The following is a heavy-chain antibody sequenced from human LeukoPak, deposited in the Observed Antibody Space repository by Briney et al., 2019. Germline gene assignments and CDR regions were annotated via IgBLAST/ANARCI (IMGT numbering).Heavy chain of an antibody. J-gene: IGHJ4*02. CDR1: GGTFSSYA. D-gene: IGHD2-2*01. Sequence: SVKVSCKASGGTFSSYAISWVRQAPGQGLEWMGRIIPILGIANYAQKFQGRVTFTADKSTSTAYMELSSLRSEDTAVYYCARDGIVGDCSSTSCYEIDYYFDYWGQGTLVTVSS. CDR2: IIPILGIA. V-gene: IGHV1-69*04. CDR3: ARDGIVGDCSSTSCYEIDYYFDY.